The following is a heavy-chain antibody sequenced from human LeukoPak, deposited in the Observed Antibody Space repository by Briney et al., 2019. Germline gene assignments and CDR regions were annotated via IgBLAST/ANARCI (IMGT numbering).Heavy chain of an antibody. D-gene: IGHD2-15*01. CDR3: AKDPAVVVAARFDY. V-gene: IGHV3-74*01. J-gene: IGHJ4*02. CDR2: INSDGSST. CDR1: GFTFSSYW. Sequence: GGSLRLSCAASGFTFSSYWMHWVRQAPGKGLVWVSRINSDGSSTSYADSVKGRFTISRDNSKNTLYLQMNSLRAEDTAVYYCAKDPAVVVAARFDYWGQGTLVTVSS.